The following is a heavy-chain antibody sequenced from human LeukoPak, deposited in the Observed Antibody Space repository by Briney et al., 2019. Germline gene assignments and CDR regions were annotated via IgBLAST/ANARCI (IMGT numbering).Heavy chain of an antibody. D-gene: IGHD3-22*01. Sequence: GGSLRLSCAASGFTFNTYAMNWVRQAPGEGLEWVSAISGSGGGTYYADSVKGRFTISRDNSKNTLYLQMNSQRPEDTAVYYCARDPLSKDSSGYYPYYFDYWGQGTLVTVSS. CDR2: ISGSGGGT. CDR3: ARDPLSKDSSGYYPYYFDY. J-gene: IGHJ4*02. V-gene: IGHV3-23*01. CDR1: GFTFNTYA.